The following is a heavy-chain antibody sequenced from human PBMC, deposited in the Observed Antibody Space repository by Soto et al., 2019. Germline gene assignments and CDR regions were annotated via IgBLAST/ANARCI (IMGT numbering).Heavy chain of an antibody. CDR2: INAGNGNT. CDR3: ARGPGAYYYDSSGYPY. D-gene: IGHD3-22*01. Sequence: VKVSCKASGYTFTSYAMHWVRQAPGQRLGWMGWINAGNGNTKYSQKFQGRVTITRDTSASTAYMELSSLRSEDTAVYYCARGPGAYYYDSSGYPYWGQGTLVTVSS. CDR1: GYTFTSYA. V-gene: IGHV1-3*01. J-gene: IGHJ4*02.